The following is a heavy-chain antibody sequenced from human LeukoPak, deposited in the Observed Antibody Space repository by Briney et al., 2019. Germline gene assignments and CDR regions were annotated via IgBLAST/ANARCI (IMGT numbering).Heavy chain of an antibody. CDR1: GGSISSISSYF. D-gene: IGHD3-10*01. V-gene: IGHV4-61*01. Sequence: PSETLSLTCTVSGGSISSISSYFWTWIRQPPGKGLEWIAYISYSGSTTYNPSLKSRITISVDTSKNQFSLRLSSVTSADTAVYYCARHYYYDSGTYWGPPPPLDVWGQGTTVTVSS. CDR3: ARHYYYDSGTYWGPPPPLDV. CDR2: ISYSGST. J-gene: IGHJ6*02.